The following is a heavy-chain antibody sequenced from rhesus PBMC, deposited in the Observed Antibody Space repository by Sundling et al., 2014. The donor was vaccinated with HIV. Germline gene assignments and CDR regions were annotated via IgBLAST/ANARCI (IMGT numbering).Heavy chain of an antibody. Sequence: QVTLKESGPALVKPTQTLTLTCTFSGFSLSTSGMGVGWIRQPPGKTLDWLAHIYWDDDKRYSPSLKSRLTISKDTSKNQVVLTMTNMDPVDTATYYCARHHLFGSSYDYWGQGVLVTVSS. CDR2: IYWDDDK. J-gene: IGHJ4*01. D-gene: IGHD4-29*01. CDR3: ARHHLFGSSYDY. V-gene: IGHV2-174*02. CDR1: GFSLSTSGMG.